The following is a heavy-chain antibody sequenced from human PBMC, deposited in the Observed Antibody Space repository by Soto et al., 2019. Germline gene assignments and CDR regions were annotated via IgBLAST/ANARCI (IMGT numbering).Heavy chain of an antibody. CDR1: GFTFSRNG. D-gene: IGHD5-12*01. V-gene: IGHV3-33*01. Sequence: QEQLVESGGGVVQPGRSLRLSCAASGFTFSRNGMHWIRQAPGKGLEWVAIIWYHGNKENYADSVRGRFTISRDNSKNTVYLQMDSLRVEDTAVYYCARWNLAGPTIDAFDLWGQETLVTVSS. CDR2: IWYHGNKE. J-gene: IGHJ3*01. CDR3: ARWNLAGPTIDAFDL.